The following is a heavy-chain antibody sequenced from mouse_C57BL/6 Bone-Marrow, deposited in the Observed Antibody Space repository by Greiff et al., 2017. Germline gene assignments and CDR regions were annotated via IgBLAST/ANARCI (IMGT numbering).Heavy chain of an antibody. J-gene: IGHJ4*01. CDR1: GYTFTSYW. D-gene: IGHD2-5*01. V-gene: IGHV1-5*01. Sequence: VQLQQSGTVLARPGASVKMSCKTSGYTFTSYWMHWVKQRPGQGLEWIGAIYPGNSDTSYNQKFKGKAKLTAVTSASTAYMELSSLTNEDSAVYYCTRSEASYYSNYEGMDYWGQGTSVTVSS. CDR2: IYPGNSDT. CDR3: TRSEASYYSNYEGMDY.